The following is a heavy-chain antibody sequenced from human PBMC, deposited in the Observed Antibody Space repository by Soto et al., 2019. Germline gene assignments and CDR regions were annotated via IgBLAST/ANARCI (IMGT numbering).Heavy chain of an antibody. V-gene: IGHV4-59*01. CDR3: ARDGSSSWYYFDY. J-gene: IGHJ4*02. Sequence: SETLSLTCTVSGGSISSYYWSWIRQPPGKGLEWIGYIYYSGSTNYNPSLKSRVTISVDTSKNQFSLKLSSVTAADTAVYYCARDGSSSWYYFDYWGQGTLVTVSS. CDR1: GGSISSYY. D-gene: IGHD6-13*01. CDR2: IYYSGST.